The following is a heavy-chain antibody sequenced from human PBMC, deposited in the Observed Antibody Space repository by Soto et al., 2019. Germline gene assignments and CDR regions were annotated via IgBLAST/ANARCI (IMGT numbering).Heavy chain of an antibody. V-gene: IGHV3-7*01. Sequence: EVQLVESGGGLVQPGGSLRLSCVVSGLTFRSYWMSWVRQAPGKGLEWVANINQDGSESYYVDSVKGRFTISRDNAKNGRCRQMTSLSAEGTAVYDCARLARGWSSPGCANWGQGTLVTVSS. J-gene: IGHJ1*01. CDR1: GLTFRSYW. D-gene: IGHD2-2*01. CDR3: ARLARGWSSPGCAN. CDR2: INQDGSES.